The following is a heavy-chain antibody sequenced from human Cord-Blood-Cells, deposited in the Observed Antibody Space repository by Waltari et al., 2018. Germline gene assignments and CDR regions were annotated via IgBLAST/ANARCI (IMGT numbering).Heavy chain of an antibody. CDR2: ISAYNGNT. V-gene: IGHV1-18*04. Sequence: QVQLVQSGAAVKKPGASVKVSCKASGFTFTSYGISRVRQAPGQWLELMGWISAYNGNTNYAQKLQGRVTMTTDTSTSTAYMELRSLRSDDTAVYYCARVAGPPIPAATPFDYWGQGTLVTVSS. CDR3: ARVAGPPIPAATPFDY. D-gene: IGHD2-2*01. CDR1: GFTFTSYG. J-gene: IGHJ4*02.